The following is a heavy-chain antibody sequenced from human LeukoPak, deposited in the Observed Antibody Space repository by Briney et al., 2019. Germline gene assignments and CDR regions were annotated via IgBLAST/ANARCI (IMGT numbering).Heavy chain of an antibody. D-gene: IGHD2-2*01. V-gene: IGHV4-34*01. Sequence: PSETLSLTCAVYGGSFSGYYWGWIRQPPGKGLEWIGEINHSGSTNYNPSLKSRVTISVDTSKNQFSLKLSSVTAADTAVYYCARRDSCSSTSCYARGYYYYGMDVWGKGTTVTVSS. CDR2: INHSGST. CDR3: ARRDSCSSTSCYARGYYYYGMDV. J-gene: IGHJ6*04. CDR1: GGSFSGYY.